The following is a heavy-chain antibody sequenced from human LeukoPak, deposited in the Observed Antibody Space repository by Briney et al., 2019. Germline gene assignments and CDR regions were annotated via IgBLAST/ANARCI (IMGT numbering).Heavy chain of an antibody. D-gene: IGHD4-17*01. V-gene: IGHV3-74*01. J-gene: IGHJ4*02. CDR2: INTDGSST. CDR1: GFTFSSYW. CDR3: ARVWHVTTVTAYDY. Sequence: GGSPRLSCAASGFTFSSYWMHWVRQAPGKGLVWVSRINTDGSSTSYADSVKGRFTISRDNAKNTLYLQMNSLRAEDTAVYYCARVWHVTTVTAYDYWGQGTLVTVSS.